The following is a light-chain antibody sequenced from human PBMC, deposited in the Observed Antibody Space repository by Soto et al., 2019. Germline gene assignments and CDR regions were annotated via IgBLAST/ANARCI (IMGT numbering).Light chain of an antibody. Sequence: EIVLTQSPATLSLSPGERATLSCRASQSVSSYLAWYQQKPGQAPRLLIYDASNRATGIPARFSGSGSGTDFPLAISSLEPEDFAVYYFQQRSNGGLTFGGGTKVEIK. CDR3: QQRSNGGLT. CDR2: DAS. J-gene: IGKJ4*01. V-gene: IGKV3-11*01. CDR1: QSVSSY.